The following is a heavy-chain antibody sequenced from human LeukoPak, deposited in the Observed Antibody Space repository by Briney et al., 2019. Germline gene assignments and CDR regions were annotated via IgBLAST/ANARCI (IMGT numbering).Heavy chain of an antibody. J-gene: IGHJ4*02. CDR2: ISAYNGNT. CDR1: GYTFTSYG. V-gene: IGHV1-18*01. D-gene: IGHD3-22*01. Sequence: ASVKVSCKASGYTFTSYGISWVRQAPGQGLEWMGWISAYNGNTNYAQKLQGRVTMTTDTSTSTAYMELRSLRSDDTAMYYCARGRIYYDSSGYYYAFTFDYWGQGTLVTVSS. CDR3: ARGRIYYDSSGYYYAFTFDY.